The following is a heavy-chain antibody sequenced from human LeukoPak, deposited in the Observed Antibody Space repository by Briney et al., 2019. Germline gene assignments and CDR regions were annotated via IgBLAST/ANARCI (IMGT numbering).Heavy chain of an antibody. V-gene: IGHV3-11*06. CDR3: VKSAGRNGGN. D-gene: IGHD1-26*01. CDR1: GFTFTDWY. J-gene: IGHJ4*02. Sequence: KTGGSLRLSCAASGFTFTDWYMSWIRQAPGKGLQWVSYISGSSNDTSYADSVRGRFTISRDNAKKSVYLQMNSLRAEDTGIYYCVKSAGRNGGNWGQGTLVTVSS. CDR2: ISGSSNDT.